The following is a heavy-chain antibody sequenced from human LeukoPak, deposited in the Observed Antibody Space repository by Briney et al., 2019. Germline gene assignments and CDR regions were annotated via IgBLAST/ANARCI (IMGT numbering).Heavy chain of an antibody. CDR2: TSDSGST. CDR1: GGSIRNYY. Sequence: SETLSLTCTVSGGSIRNYYWNWIRQPPGKGLEWVGYTSDSGSTYYNPSLKSRVTISVDTSNNQFSLKLTSATAADTAVYYCARWRGSGRYFDYWGQGTLVTVSS. V-gene: IGHV4-59*01. CDR3: ARWRGSGRYFDY. D-gene: IGHD6-19*01. J-gene: IGHJ4*02.